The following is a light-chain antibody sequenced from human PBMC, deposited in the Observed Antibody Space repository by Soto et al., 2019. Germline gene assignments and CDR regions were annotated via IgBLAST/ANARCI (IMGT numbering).Light chain of an antibody. CDR1: SSNIGDNS. Sequence: QSVLTHPPSASGTPGQRVTIACSGSSSNIGDNSVNWYQQLPGTAPKVLIYSNNQRPSGVPDRFSGSKSGTSASLAISGLQSEDEADYCCAAWDDSLNGVVFGGVTKLTVL. CDR2: SNN. CDR3: AAWDDSLNGVV. J-gene: IGLJ2*01. V-gene: IGLV1-44*01.